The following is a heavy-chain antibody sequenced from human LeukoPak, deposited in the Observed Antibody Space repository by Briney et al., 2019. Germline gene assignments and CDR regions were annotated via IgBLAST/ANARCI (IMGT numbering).Heavy chain of an antibody. J-gene: IGHJ4*02. CDR3: ARGCYYDILTGTLYYFDY. CDR1: GGSFSGYY. CDR2: INHSGST. V-gene: IGHV4-34*01. D-gene: IGHD3-9*01. Sequence: PSETLSLTCAVYGGSFSGYYWSWIRQPPGKGLEWIGEINHSGSTNYNPSLKSRVTISVDTSKNQFSLKLSSVTAADTAVYYCARGCYYDILTGTLYYFDYWGQGTLVTVSS.